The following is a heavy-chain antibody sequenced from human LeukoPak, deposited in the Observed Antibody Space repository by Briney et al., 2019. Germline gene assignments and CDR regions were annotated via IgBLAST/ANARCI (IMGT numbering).Heavy chain of an antibody. J-gene: IGHJ4*02. CDR3: ARIDILTGHFDY. CDR2: RYYSGST. V-gene: IGHV4-59*01. Sequence: SETLSLTCTVSGGSITSYYRTWIRQFPGKGLEWIGYRYYSGSTNYNPSLKSRVTISVDTSKNQFSLKLTSVTAADTAVYYCARIDILTGHFDYWGQGTLVTVSS. CDR1: GGSITSYY. D-gene: IGHD3-9*01.